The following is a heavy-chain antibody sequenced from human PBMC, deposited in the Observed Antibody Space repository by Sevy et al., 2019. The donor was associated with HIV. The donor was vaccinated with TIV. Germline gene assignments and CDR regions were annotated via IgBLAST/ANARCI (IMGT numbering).Heavy chain of an antibody. CDR2: IKQDGGAQ. V-gene: IGHV3-7*01. Sequence: GGSLRLSCAVSGFTFSSDWMSWVRQAPGKGLEWVANIKQDGGAQYYVDSVKGRFAISRDNAKNSLFLQMNSLRVEDTAVYYCARSTNSAALDYWGQGTPVTVSS. CDR1: GFTFSSDW. J-gene: IGHJ4*02. CDR3: ARSTNSAALDY. D-gene: IGHD2-2*01.